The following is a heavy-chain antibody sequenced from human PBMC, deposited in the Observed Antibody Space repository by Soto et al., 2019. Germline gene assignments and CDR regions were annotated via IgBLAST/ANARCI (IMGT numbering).Heavy chain of an antibody. Sequence: EVQLLASGGGLVQPGGSLRLSCGVSGFTFNDFEMNWVPQAPGKGLEWLAYIDGSGTTKKYADSVRGRFTISRDNPNNSLFLQMSSLSAADTAIYYCARGFGRFDYWGQGTLVSVSS. CDR2: IDGSGTTK. V-gene: IGHV3-48*03. CDR1: GFTFNDFE. D-gene: IGHD3-10*01. J-gene: IGHJ4*02. CDR3: ARGFGRFDY.